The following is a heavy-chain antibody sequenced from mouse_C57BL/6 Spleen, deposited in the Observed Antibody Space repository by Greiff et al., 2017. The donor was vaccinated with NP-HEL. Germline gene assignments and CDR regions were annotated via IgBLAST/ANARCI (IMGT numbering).Heavy chain of an antibody. CDR2: IHPNSGST. D-gene: IGHD1-1*01. CDR1: GYTFTSYW. CDR3: AREGFDYYGSSYDY. V-gene: IGHV1-64*01. J-gene: IGHJ2*01. Sequence: QVQLQQPGAELVKPGASVKLSCKASGYTFTSYWMHWVKQRPGQGLEWIGMIHPNSGSTNYNEKFKSKATLTVDRSSSTAYMQLSSLTSEDSAVYYCAREGFDYYGSSYDYWGQGTTLTVSS.